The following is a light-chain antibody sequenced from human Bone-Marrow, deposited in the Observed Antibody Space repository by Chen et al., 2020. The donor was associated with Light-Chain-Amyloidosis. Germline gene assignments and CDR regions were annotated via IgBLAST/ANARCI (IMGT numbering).Light chain of an antibody. J-gene: IGKJ4*01. Sequence: EVVLTQSPATLSLSPGERATLSCRASQTLSTHLVWYQQKPGQVPRLLIYAASTRATGIPARFSGGGSGTEFTLSISSLEAEDFAVYYCQHRGGWPPLSFGGGTKSEIK. CDR3: QHRGGWPPLS. CDR2: AAS. V-gene: IGKV3-11*01. CDR1: QTLSTH.